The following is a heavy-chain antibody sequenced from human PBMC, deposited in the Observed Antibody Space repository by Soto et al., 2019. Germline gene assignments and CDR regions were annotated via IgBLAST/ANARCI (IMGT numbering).Heavy chain of an antibody. Sequence: GGSLRLSCAASVFTFSSYAMSWFRQAPGKGLEWVSAISGSGGSTYYADSVKGRFTISRDNSKNTLYLQMNSLRAEDTAVYYCARPDITMVRGVILNFDYWGQGTLVTVSS. V-gene: IGHV3-23*01. CDR2: ISGSGGST. D-gene: IGHD3-10*01. CDR1: VFTFSSYA. CDR3: ARPDITMVRGVILNFDY. J-gene: IGHJ4*02.